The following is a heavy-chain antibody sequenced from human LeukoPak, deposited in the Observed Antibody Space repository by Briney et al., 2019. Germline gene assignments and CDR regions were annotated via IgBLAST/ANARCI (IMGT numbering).Heavy chain of an antibody. CDR1: GFTFSSYW. CDR2: TKKDGSEK. D-gene: IGHD3-22*01. J-gene: IGHJ4*02. Sequence: GGSLRLSCAASGFTFSSYWMSWVRQAPGKGLEWVANTKKDGSEKEYVDSVKGRFTISRDNAKNSLYLQMNSLRVEDTAVYYCVRVDTSGYYYELSFDYWGQRTLVTVSS. CDR3: VRVDTSGYYYELSFDY. V-gene: IGHV3-7*01.